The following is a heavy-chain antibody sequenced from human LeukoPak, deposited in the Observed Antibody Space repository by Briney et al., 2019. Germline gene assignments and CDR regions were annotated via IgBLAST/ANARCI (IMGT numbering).Heavy chain of an antibody. Sequence: GGSLRLSCVGSGFTFSVHWVRQVPGKGPEGLTFIRHDGTDQHYADSVRGRFTISRDNSKNTVYLQMNSLRPEDTALYYCAKDGNWASVSWGQGTLVTVSS. CDR2: IRHDGTDQ. CDR1: GFTFS. V-gene: IGHV3-30*02. J-gene: IGHJ5*02. D-gene: IGHD7-27*01. CDR3: AKDGNWASVS.